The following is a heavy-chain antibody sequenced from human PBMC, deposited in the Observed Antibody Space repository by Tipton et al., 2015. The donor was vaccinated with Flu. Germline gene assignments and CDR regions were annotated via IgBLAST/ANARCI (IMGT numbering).Heavy chain of an antibody. D-gene: IGHD3-10*01. Sequence: VQLVQSGGGLVQPGGSLRLSCAASGFTFSSYDMHWVRQATGKGLEWVSAIGTAGDTYYPGSVKGRFTISRENAKNSLYLQMNSLRAEDTAVYYCARVPSLLPENWFDPWGQGTLVTVSS. J-gene: IGHJ5*02. CDR3: ARVPSLLPENWFDP. CDR2: IGTAGDT. V-gene: IGHV3-13*01. CDR1: GFTFSSYD.